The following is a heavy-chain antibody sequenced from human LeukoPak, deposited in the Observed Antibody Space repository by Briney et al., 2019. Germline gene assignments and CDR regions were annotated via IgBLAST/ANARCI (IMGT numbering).Heavy chain of an antibody. Sequence: GGSLRLSCAASGFTFSSYAMSWVRQAPGKGLEWVSAISGSGGSTYYADSVKGRFTISRDNAKNSLYLQMNSLRAEDTAVYYCARSTTATTPYYFDYWGQGTLVTVSS. V-gene: IGHV3-23*01. CDR1: GFTFSSYA. D-gene: IGHD4-17*01. CDR2: ISGSGGST. J-gene: IGHJ4*02. CDR3: ARSTTATTPYYFDY.